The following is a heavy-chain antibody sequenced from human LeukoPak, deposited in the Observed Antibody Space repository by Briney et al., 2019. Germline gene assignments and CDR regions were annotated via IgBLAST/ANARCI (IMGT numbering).Heavy chain of an antibody. D-gene: IGHD3-22*01. V-gene: IGHV3-30*04. J-gene: IGHJ4*02. CDR2: ISYDGSNK. CDR3: ASEYYDSSGYTR. CDR1: GFTFSSYA. Sequence: GGSLRLSCATSGFTFSSYAMHWVRQAPGKGLEWVAVISYDGSNKYYADSVKGRFTISRDNSKNTLYLQMNSLRAEDTAVYYCASEYYDSSGYTRWGQGTLVTVSS.